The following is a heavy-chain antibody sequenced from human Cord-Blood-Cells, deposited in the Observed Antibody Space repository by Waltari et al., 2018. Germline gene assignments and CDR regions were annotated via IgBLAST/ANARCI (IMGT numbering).Heavy chain of an antibody. CDR2: FDPEDGET. Sequence: QVQLVQSGAEWKKPGASVEVSCKVSGYTLPELSMPLVRQAPGKGLEWMGGFDPEDGETIYAQKFQGRVTMTEDTSTDTAYMELSSLRSEDTAVYYCATDGRDYWYFDLWGRGTLVTVSS. CDR1: GYTLPELS. J-gene: IGHJ2*01. CDR3: ATDGRDYWYFDL. V-gene: IGHV1-24*01.